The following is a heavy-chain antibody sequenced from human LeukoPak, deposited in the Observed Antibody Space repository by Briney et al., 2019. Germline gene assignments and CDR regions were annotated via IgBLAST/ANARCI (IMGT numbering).Heavy chain of an antibody. CDR1: GFTFSIYG. CDR3: ARESGYGLDV. V-gene: IGHV3-33*01. J-gene: IGHJ6*02. CDR2: IWYDGTNK. Sequence: PGGSLRLSCTASGFTFSIYGIHWVRQAPGKGLEWVTIIWYDGTNKFYADSVKGRFTISRDNSKNTLYLQMNNLRVEDTAVYYCARESGYGLDVWGQGTTVTVSS.